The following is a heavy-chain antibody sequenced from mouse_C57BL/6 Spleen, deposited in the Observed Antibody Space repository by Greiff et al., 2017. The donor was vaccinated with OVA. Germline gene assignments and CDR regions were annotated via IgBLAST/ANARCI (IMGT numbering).Heavy chain of an antibody. CDR1: EYEFPSHD. V-gene: IGHV5-2*03. CDR3: ARHDYGGGFAY. J-gene: IGHJ3*01. D-gene: IGHD1-1*01. CDR2: INSDGGST. Sequence: EVKVEESGGGLVQPGESLKLSCESNEYEFPSHDMSWVRKSPEKRLELVAAINSDGGSTYYPDTMERRFIISRDNTKKTLYLQMSSLRSEDTALYYCARHDYGGGFAYWGQGTLVTVSA.